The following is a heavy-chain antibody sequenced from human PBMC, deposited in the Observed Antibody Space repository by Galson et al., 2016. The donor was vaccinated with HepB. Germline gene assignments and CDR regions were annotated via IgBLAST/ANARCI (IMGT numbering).Heavy chain of an antibody. CDR2: IRNTA. J-gene: IGHJ4*02. Sequence: SLRLSCADSGFIFSSYEINWVRQAPGKGLECVARIRNTAEYAPSVTGRFTISRDDSKNSLYLHMNNLKTEDTAVYYCARDAGQYSFDFWGRGTLVTVSA. V-gene: IGHV3-72*01. CDR3: ARDAGQYSFDF. D-gene: IGHD5-12*01. CDR1: GFIFSSYE.